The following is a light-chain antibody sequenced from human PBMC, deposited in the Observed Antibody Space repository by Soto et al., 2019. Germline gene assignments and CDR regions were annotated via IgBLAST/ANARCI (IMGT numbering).Light chain of an antibody. CDR3: QESYSTPSWT. CDR1: LNIGRY. CDR2: AAS. J-gene: IGKJ1*01. V-gene: IGKV1-39*01. Sequence: DIQMTQSPSSLSASVGDRVTITCRASLNIGRYLNWYQQRQGKAPKLLIYAASNLQSGVPSRFSASGSGTDFTLIISILQPEDFANYYCQESYSTPSWTFGQGTKVKIK.